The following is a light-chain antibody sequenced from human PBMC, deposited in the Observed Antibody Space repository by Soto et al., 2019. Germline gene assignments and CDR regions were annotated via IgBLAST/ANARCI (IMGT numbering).Light chain of an antibody. Sequence: EIVLTQSPGTLSLSPGERVTLSCRASQSVRSSYLAWYQQKPGQAPRLLIYGASSRATGIPDRFSGSGSGTDFTLTISGLQSEDFAVYYCQQYNNWPQTFGQGTKVDIK. CDR2: GAS. CDR1: QSVRSSY. J-gene: IGKJ1*01. CDR3: QQYNNWPQT. V-gene: IGKV3-20*01.